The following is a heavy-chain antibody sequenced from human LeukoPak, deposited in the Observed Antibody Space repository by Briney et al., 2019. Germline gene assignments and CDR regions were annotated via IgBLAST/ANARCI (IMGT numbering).Heavy chain of an antibody. CDR3: ARKSGNGYYWSVDY. CDR2: ISAYNGNT. J-gene: IGHJ4*02. V-gene: IGHV1-18*01. Sequence: ASVKVSCKASGYTFTSYGIYWVRQAPGQGLEWMGWISAYNGNTNYAQKVQDRVTMTTDTSTSTAYMELRSLRSDDTAVYYCARKSGNGYYWSVDYWGQGTLVTVSS. D-gene: IGHD3-22*01. CDR1: GYTFTSYG.